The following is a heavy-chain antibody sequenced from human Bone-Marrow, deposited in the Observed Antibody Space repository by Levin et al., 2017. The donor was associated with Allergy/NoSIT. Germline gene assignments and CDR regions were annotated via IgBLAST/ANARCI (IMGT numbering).Heavy chain of an antibody. CDR3: ARGGIWGYSYGPFDY. CDR1: GGSMSSYY. D-gene: IGHD5-18*01. CDR2: MYYSGST. J-gene: IGHJ4*02. V-gene: IGHV4-59*01. Sequence: SETLSLTCTVSGGSMSSYYWSWIRQPPGKGLEWIGYMYYSGSTNYNPSLKSRVTISVDTSKNQFSLKLSSVTAADTAMYYCARGGIWGYSYGPFDYWGQGTLVTVFS.